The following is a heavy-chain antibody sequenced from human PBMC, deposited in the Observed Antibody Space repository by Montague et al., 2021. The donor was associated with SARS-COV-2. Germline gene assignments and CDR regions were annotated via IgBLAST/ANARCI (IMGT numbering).Heavy chain of an antibody. J-gene: IGHJ2*01. V-gene: IGHV4-59*01. D-gene: IGHD3-3*01. Sequence: SETLSLTCSVSGGSISGYYWSWIRQPPGKGLEWIGYIYHSGNTKYNPSLKSRVSISVDTSKNQFSLRLSSVTAADTAVYYCARVYRRDFRQTSCYFGLWGRGTLVTVSS. CDR1: GGSISGYY. CDR2: IYHSGNT. CDR3: ARVYRRDFRQTSCYFGL.